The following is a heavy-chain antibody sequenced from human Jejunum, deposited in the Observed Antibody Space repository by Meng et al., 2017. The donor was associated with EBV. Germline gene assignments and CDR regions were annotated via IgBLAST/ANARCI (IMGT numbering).Heavy chain of an antibody. V-gene: IGHV4-4*02. J-gene: IGHJ4*02. CDR3: VRGGDYCLVY. Sequence: QGHREGPGPGLLKPSGPLSLTCPVSGASSDSRNWWIWVRQSPERGLEWIGEIYYSGSTNYNPSLKSRVTILVDRSENHFSLHLSSVTAADTAVYYCVRGGDYCLVYWGQGTLVTVSS. D-gene: IGHD2-21*02. CDR2: IYYSGST. CDR1: GASSDSRNW.